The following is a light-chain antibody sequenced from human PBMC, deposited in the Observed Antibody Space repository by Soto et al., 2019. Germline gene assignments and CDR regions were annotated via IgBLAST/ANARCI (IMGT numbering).Light chain of an antibody. J-gene: IGLJ1*01. V-gene: IGLV1-47*01. CDR2: RDS. CDR1: SPNIGSNY. Sequence: QSVLTKPPSASGTPGQRVSISCSGSSPNIGSNYVYWYQQLPGTAPKLLIYRDSQRPSGVPDRFSGSKSGTSASLAISGLRSEDEADYYCAARDDSLSAYVVGTGTKVTVL. CDR3: AARDDSLSAYV.